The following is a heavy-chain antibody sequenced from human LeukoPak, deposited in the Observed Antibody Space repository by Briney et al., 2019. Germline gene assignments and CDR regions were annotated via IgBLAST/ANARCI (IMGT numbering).Heavy chain of an antibody. CDR2: IYYSGST. V-gene: IGHV4-59*01. CDR3: ARCSAMVLDDWFDP. J-gene: IGHJ5*02. Sequence: PSETLSLTCTVSGGSISSYYWSWIRQPPGKGLEWIGYIYYSGSTNYNPSLKSRVTISVDTSKNQFSLKLSSVTAADTAVYYCARCSAMVLDDWFDPWGQGTLVTVSS. CDR1: GGSISSYY. D-gene: IGHD5-18*01.